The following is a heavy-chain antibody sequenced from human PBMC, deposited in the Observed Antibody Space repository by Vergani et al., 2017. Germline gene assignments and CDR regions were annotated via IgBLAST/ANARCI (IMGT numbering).Heavy chain of an antibody. V-gene: IGHV1-2*04. CDR1: GYTFTGYY. CDR3: ARGRKQLVTQTYWFDP. J-gene: IGHJ5*02. CDR2: INPNSGGT. D-gene: IGHD6-13*01. Sequence: QVQLVQSGAEVKKPGASVKVSCKASGYTFTGYYMHWVRQAPGQGLEWMGWINPNSGGTNYAQKFQGWVTMTRDTSISTAYMELSRLRSDDTAVYYCARGRKQLVTQTYWFDPWGQGALVTGSS.